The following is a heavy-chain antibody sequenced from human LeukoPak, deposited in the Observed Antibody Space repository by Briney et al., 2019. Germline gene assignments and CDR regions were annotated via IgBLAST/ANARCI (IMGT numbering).Heavy chain of an antibody. V-gene: IGHV3-23*01. CDR2: ISGSGGST. CDR3: AKAHARYYFDY. Sequence: GGSLRLSCAASGFTFSSYAMSWVRQAPGKGLEWVSGISGSGGSTYYADSVKGRFTISRDNSKNTLYLQINSLRAEDTAVYYCAKAHARYYFDYWGQGTLVTVSS. J-gene: IGHJ4*02. CDR1: GFTFSSYA.